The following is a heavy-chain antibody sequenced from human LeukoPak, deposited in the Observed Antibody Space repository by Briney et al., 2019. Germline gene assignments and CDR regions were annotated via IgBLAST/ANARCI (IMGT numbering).Heavy chain of an antibody. CDR3: ARGLYDILTGRAGVDY. J-gene: IGHJ4*02. V-gene: IGHV4-39*07. Sequence: PSETLSLTCTVSGGSISSSSYYWGWIRQPPGKGLEWIGSIYYSGSTYYNPSLKSRVTISVDTSKNQFSLKLSSVTAADTAVYYCARGLYDILTGRAGVDYWGQGTLVTVSS. CDR1: GGSISSSSYY. D-gene: IGHD3-9*01. CDR2: IYYSGST.